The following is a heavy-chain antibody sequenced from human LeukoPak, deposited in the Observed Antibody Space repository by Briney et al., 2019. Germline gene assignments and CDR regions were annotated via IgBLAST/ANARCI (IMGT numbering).Heavy chain of an antibody. CDR3: ARDQDYYYDSSGYYSGLRAFDI. Sequence: ASVKVSCKASGYTFTGYYMHWVRQAPGQGLEWMGWINPNSGGTNYAQKFQGRVTMTRDTSISTAYMELSRLRSDDTAVYYCARDQDYYYDSSGYYSGLRAFDIWGQGTMVTVSS. CDR1: GYTFTGYY. D-gene: IGHD3-22*01. J-gene: IGHJ3*02. CDR2: INPNSGGT. V-gene: IGHV1-2*02.